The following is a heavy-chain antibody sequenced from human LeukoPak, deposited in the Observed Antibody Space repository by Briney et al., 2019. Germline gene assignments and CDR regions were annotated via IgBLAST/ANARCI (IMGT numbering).Heavy chain of an antibody. CDR2: IYYSGST. D-gene: IGHD5-12*01. CDR1: GGSISSSSYY. Sequence: SEALSLTCTVSGGSISSSSYYWGWIRQPPGKGLEWIGSIYYSGSTYYNPSLKSRVTISVDTSKNQFSLKLSSVTAADTAVYYCARMDIVATDWGQGTLVTVSS. V-gene: IGHV4-39*07. CDR3: ARMDIVATD. J-gene: IGHJ4*02.